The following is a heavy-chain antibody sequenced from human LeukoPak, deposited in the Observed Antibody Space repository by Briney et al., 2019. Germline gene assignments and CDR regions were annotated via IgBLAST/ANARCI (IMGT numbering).Heavy chain of an antibody. CDR3: ARSFSSSAEIDY. CDR1: GGSIRCYY. D-gene: IGHD6-6*01. V-gene: IGHV4-59*01. J-gene: IGHJ4*02. Sequence: SETLSLNCTVSGGSIRCYYWSWIRKPPGKGLDSIGYIYYSGSTNYNPSLKSRVTISVDTSKNQFSLKLSSVTAADTAVYYCARSFSSSAEIDYWGQGTLVTVSS. CDR2: IYYSGST.